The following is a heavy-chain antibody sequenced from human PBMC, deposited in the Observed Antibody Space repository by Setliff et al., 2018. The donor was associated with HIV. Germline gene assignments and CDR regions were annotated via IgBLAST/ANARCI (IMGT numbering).Heavy chain of an antibody. V-gene: IGHV4-39*07. Sequence: PSETLSLTCNVSGFSFRNSFYNWGWIRQPPGKGLEWIGTIYYSGTTYYNPSLKSRVTISVDTSRDQFSLQLTSVTAADTAVYYCASRVYYYDSSGYLREEGFDPWGQGTLVTVSS. CDR2: IYYSGTT. J-gene: IGHJ5*02. D-gene: IGHD3-22*01. CDR3: ASRVYYYDSSGYLREEGFDP. CDR1: GFSFRNSFYN.